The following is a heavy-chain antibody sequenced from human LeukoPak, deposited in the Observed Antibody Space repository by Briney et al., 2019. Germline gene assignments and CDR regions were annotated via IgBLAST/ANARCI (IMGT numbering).Heavy chain of an antibody. V-gene: IGHV3-53*01. Sequence: GGSLRLSCAASGFTFSSYNMNWVRQAPGKGLEWVSTIYSGGSTYYADYVTGRFTISRDNSKSTIFLQMNYLRAEDTAVYYCATNSGYDNFPRLYGMDVWGHGTTVTVSS. J-gene: IGHJ6*02. CDR3: ATNSGYDNFPRLYGMDV. D-gene: IGHD5-12*01. CDR1: GFTFSSYN. CDR2: IYSGGST.